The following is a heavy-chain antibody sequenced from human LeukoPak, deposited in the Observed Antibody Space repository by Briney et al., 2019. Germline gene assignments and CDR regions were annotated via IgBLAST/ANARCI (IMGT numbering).Heavy chain of an antibody. D-gene: IGHD6-13*01. J-gene: IGHJ6*03. Sequence: SETLSLTCAVYGGSFSGYYWSWIRQPPGKGLEWIGEINHSGSTNYNPSLESRVTISVDTSKNQFSLKLSSVTAADTAVYYCARGYSSSWSSYYYYYYMDVWGKGTTVTVSS. V-gene: IGHV4-34*01. CDR3: ARGYSSSWSSYYYYYYMDV. CDR2: INHSGST. CDR1: GGSFSGYY.